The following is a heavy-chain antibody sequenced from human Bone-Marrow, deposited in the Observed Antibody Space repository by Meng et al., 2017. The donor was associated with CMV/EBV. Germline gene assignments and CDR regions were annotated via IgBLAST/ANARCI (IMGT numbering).Heavy chain of an antibody. CDR2: ISYDGSNK. J-gene: IGHJ3*02. CDR3: ARGGRDAFDI. CDR1: GFTFSSYA. Sequence: GGSLRLSCAASGFTFSSYAMHWVRQAPGKGLEWVAVISYDGSNKYYSDSVKGRFTISRDNSKNTLYLQMNSLRAEDTAVYYCARGGRDAFDIWGQGTMVTVSS. V-gene: IGHV3-30*04.